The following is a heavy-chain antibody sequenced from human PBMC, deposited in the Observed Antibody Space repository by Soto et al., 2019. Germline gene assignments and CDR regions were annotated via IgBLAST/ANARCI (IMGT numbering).Heavy chain of an antibody. CDR1: GLTFSNYA. Sequence: GGSLRLSCTASGLTFSNYAMSWVRQAPGKGLEFVSFISGGGGSTYSADSVKGRFTVSRDNLKNTLSLQMNSLRVEDTAVYYCVKLLRSWYGHNALDVWGQGTTVTVSS. V-gene: IGHV3-23*01. CDR2: ISGGGGST. D-gene: IGHD4-17*01. CDR3: VKLLRSWYGHNALDV. J-gene: IGHJ6*02.